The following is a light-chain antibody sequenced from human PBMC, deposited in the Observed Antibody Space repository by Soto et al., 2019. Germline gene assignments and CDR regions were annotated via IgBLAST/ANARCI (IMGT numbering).Light chain of an antibody. CDR3: QQYNNWPLT. CDR2: GAS. V-gene: IGKV3-15*01. J-gene: IGKJ4*01. Sequence: EIVMTQPPATLSVSPGEGATLSCRASQSVSSKLAWYQQKPGQAPRLLIYGASTRATGIPARFSGSGSGTEFTLIISSLQSEDFAVYYCQQYNNWPLTFGGGTKVDIK. CDR1: QSVSSK.